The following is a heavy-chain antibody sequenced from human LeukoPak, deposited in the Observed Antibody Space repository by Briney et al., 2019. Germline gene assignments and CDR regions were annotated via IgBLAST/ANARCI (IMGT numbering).Heavy chain of an antibody. J-gene: IGHJ5*02. CDR2: ISGYNGNT. D-gene: IGHD3-10*01. CDR3: ARDGSGTYYPAGVGWFDL. CDR1: GYTFASNG. V-gene: IGHV1-18*01. Sequence: EASVKVSCKASGYTFASNGISRVRHAPGQGLEWMEWISGYNGNTNYAQKLQGRVTMTTDTSTSTAYMELMSLRSDDTAVYYCARDGSGTYYPAGVGWFDLWGQGTLVTVSS.